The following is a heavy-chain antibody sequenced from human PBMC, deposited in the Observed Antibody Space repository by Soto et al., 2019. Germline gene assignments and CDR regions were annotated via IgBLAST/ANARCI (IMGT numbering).Heavy chain of an antibody. Sequence: GGSLRLSCAASGVTFSSYGMHWVRQAPGKGLEWVAVISYDGSNKYYADSVKGRFTISRDNSKNTLYLQMNSLRAEDTAVYYCAKDWSSQEENWFDPWGQGTLVTVSS. D-gene: IGHD6-13*01. CDR1: GVTFSSYG. J-gene: IGHJ5*02. CDR3: AKDWSSQEENWFDP. V-gene: IGHV3-30*18. CDR2: ISYDGSNK.